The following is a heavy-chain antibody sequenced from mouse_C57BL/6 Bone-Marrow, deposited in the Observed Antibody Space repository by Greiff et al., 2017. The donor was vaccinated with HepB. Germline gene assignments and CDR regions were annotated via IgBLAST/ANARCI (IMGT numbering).Heavy chain of an antibody. D-gene: IGHD2-3*01. CDR2: IRLKSGNYAT. CDR1: GFTFSNYW. V-gene: IGHV6-3*01. CDR3: TPLYDGYYDY. Sequence: EVKVVESGGGLVQPGGSMKLSCVASGFTFSNYWMNWVRQSPEKGLEWVAQIRLKSGNYATHYAESVKGRFTISRDDSKSSVYLQMNNLRAEDTGIYYCTPLYDGYYDYWGQGTTLTVSS. J-gene: IGHJ2*01.